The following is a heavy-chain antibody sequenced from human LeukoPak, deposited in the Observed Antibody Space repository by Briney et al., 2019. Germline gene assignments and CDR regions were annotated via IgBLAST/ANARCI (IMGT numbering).Heavy chain of an antibody. CDR3: ARATGSGTYAY. Sequence: ASVKVSCKASGYPFTGYYLHWVRLAPGQGLEWMGWIDPNSGGTNYAQKFQGRVTMTRDTSISTAYMELSWLRSDDAAVYYCARATGSGTYAYWGQGTQVTVSS. CDR1: GYPFTGYY. CDR2: IDPNSGGT. J-gene: IGHJ4*02. V-gene: IGHV1-2*02. D-gene: IGHD3-10*01.